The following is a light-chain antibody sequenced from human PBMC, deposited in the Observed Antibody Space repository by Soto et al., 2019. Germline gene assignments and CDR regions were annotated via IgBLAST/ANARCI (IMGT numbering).Light chain of an antibody. CDR1: QSVSSSY. Sequence: EIVLTQSPGTLSLSPGERATLSCRASQSVSSSYLAWYQQKPGQAPRLLIYGASTRATGIPARFSGSGSGTEFTLTTSSLQYEEYAPYYYCQQNGRPPGTFGQGTKVDIK. CDR2: GAS. V-gene: IGKV3-20*01. CDR3: CQQNGRPPGT. J-gene: IGKJ1*01.